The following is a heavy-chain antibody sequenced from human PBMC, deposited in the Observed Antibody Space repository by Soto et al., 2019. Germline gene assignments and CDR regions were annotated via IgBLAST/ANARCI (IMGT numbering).Heavy chain of an antibody. V-gene: IGHV3-13*01. D-gene: IGHD3-22*01. CDR1: GFTFSSYD. J-gene: IGHJ3*02. CDR3: ARGVLRIYYDSSGYAGGDTFDI. CDR2: IGTAGDT. Sequence: GGSLRLSCAASGFTFSSYDMHWVRQATGKGLEWVSAIGTAGDTYYPGSVKGRFTISRENAKNSLYRQMNSLRAEDTAVYYCARGVLRIYYDSSGYAGGDTFDIWGQGTMVTVSS.